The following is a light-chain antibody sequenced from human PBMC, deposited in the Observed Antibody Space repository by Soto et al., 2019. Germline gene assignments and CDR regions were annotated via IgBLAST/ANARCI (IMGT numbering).Light chain of an antibody. Sequence: QSALTQPASVSGSPGQSITISCTGTSSDVGSYNLVSWYQQHPGKAPKLMIYEGSKRPSGVSNRFSGSKSGNTASLTISGLQAEDEADYYCCSYAGSGPIFGRGTKLTVL. V-gene: IGLV2-23*01. CDR3: CSYAGSGPI. J-gene: IGLJ2*01. CDR1: SSDVGSYNL. CDR2: EGS.